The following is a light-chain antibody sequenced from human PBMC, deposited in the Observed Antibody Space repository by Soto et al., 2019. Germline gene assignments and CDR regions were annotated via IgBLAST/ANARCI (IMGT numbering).Light chain of an antibody. Sequence: EIVMTQSPATLCVSPGGRTTLSCRSSPSVSSNLAWYQQKPGQAPRLLIYGASTRATGIPARFSGSGSGTDFTLTISSLEPEDFAVYYCQQRSNSITFGQGTRLEIK. J-gene: IGKJ5*01. CDR2: GAS. V-gene: IGKV3-15*01. CDR1: PSVSSN. CDR3: QQRSNSIT.